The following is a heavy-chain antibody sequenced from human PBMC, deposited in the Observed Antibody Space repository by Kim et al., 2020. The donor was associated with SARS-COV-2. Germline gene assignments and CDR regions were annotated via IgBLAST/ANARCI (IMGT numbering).Heavy chain of an antibody. CDR3: ARDQRVYCRGGSCFRRWWGWFDP. Sequence: SETLSLTCTVSGGSISSGGYYWSWIRQHPGKGLEWIGYIYYSGSTYYNPSLKSRVTISVDTSKNQFSLKLSSVTAADTAVYYCARDQRVYCRGGSCFRRWWGWFDPWGQGTLVPVSS. CDR1: GGSISSGGYY. CDR2: IYYSGST. D-gene: IGHD2-15*01. V-gene: IGHV4-31*03. J-gene: IGHJ5*02.